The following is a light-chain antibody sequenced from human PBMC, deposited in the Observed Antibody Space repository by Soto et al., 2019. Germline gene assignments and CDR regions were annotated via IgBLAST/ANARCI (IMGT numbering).Light chain of an antibody. CDR1: QGVSNY. V-gene: IGKV1-39*01. J-gene: IGKJ2*01. CDR2: AAS. CDR3: QHSYRTPHN. Sequence: DIQMTQSPSSLSASVGDRVTISCRASQGVSNYLIWYQQRQGRAPKLLIYAASNLVSGVPSRFSGSGSGTNFTLTISSLQPEDFATYYCQHSYRTPHNLGQGTKLETK.